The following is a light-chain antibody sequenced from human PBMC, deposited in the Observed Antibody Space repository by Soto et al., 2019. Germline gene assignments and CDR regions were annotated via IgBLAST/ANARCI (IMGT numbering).Light chain of an antibody. Sequence: QLVLTQSPSASASLGASVKLTCTLSSGHSSYAIAWHQQQPEKGPRYLMKLNSDGSHRKGDGIPDRFSGSNSGAERYLTISSLQSEDEADYYCQTWGTGIQVFGGGTQLTVL. CDR3: QTWGTGIQV. V-gene: IGLV4-69*01. CDR1: SGHSSYA. CDR2: LNSDGSH. J-gene: IGLJ3*02.